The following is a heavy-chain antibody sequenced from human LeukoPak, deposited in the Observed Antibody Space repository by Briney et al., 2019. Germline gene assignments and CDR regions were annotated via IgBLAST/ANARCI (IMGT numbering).Heavy chain of an antibody. D-gene: IGHD5-18*01. V-gene: IGHV4-59*01. Sequence: SETLSLTCTVSGGSISSYYWSWIRQPPGKGLEWIGYIYYSGSTNYNPSFKSRVTISVDTSKNQFSLKLSSVTAADTAVYYCARGQRGYPFDYWGQGTLVTVSS. CDR3: ARGQRGYPFDY. CDR2: IYYSGST. J-gene: IGHJ4*02. CDR1: GGSISSYY.